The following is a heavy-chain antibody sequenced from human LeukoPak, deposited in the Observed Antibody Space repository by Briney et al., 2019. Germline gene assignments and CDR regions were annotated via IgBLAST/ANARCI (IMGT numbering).Heavy chain of an antibody. J-gene: IGHJ4*02. CDR3: ARADNYGSGINDY. D-gene: IGHD3-10*01. Sequence: GGSLRLSCAASGFTFSGSGMHWVRQAPGKGLEWVAVISYDGRNKNYADSVKGRFTISRDNSKNTLYLQMNSLRAEDTAVYYCARADNYGSGINDYWGQGTLVTVSS. CDR2: ISYDGRNK. CDR1: GFTFSGSG. V-gene: IGHV3-30*19.